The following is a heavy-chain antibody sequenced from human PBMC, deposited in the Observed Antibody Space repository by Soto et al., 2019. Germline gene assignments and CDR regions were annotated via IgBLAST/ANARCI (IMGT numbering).Heavy chain of an antibody. J-gene: IGHJ6*02. D-gene: IGHD3-10*01. CDR2: IYYSGST. Sequence: SETLSLTCTVSGGSISSYYWSWIRQPPGKGLEWIGYIYYSGSTNYNPSLKSRVTISVDTSKNQFSLKLSSVTAADTAVYYCARDSYGPMGYYYYGMDVWGQGTTVTVSS. CDR3: ARDSYGPMGYYYYGMDV. V-gene: IGHV4-59*01. CDR1: GGSISSYY.